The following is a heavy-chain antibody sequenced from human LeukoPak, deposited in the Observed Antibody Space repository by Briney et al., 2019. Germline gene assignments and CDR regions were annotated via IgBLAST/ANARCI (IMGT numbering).Heavy chain of an antibody. CDR2: TYYRSKWYN. CDR3: ARGGFNIGSSWYYYMDV. CDR1: GDSVSSNSAA. D-gene: IGHD6-13*01. V-gene: IGHV6-1*01. J-gene: IGHJ6*03. Sequence: SQTLSLTCAISGDSVSSNSAAWNWIRQSPSRGLEWLGRTYYRSKWYNDYAVSVKSRITINPDTSKNQFSLQLNSVTPEDTAVYYCARGGFNIGSSWYYYMDVWGKGTTVTVSS.